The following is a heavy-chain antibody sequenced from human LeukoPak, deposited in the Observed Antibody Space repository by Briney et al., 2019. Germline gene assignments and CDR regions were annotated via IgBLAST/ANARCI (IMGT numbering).Heavy chain of an antibody. D-gene: IGHD3-3*01. CDR3: ARVVSKSGDFWSGYLNWFDP. Sequence: SETLSLTCTVSGGSLSSYYWSWIRQPPGKGLEWIGYIYYSGSTYYNPSLKSRVTISVDRSKNQFSLKLSSVTAADTAVYYCARVVSKSGDFWSGYLNWFDPWGQGTLVTVSS. V-gene: IGHV4-59*12. J-gene: IGHJ5*02. CDR1: GGSLSSYY. CDR2: IYYSGST.